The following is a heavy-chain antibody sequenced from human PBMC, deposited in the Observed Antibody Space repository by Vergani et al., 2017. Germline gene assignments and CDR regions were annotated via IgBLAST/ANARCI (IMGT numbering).Heavy chain of an antibody. D-gene: IGHD3-9*01. V-gene: IGHV3-7*01. CDR1: GFTFSSYW. J-gene: IGHJ4*02. Sequence: VQLVESGGGLVQPGGSLRLSCAASGFTFSSYWMSWVRQAPGKGLEWVANIKQDGSEKYYVDSVKGRFTISRDNAKNSLYLQMNSLRAEDTAVYYCARDQLRYFDWSPGDYWGQGTLVTVSS. CDR2: IKQDGSEK. CDR3: ARDQLRYFDWSPGDY.